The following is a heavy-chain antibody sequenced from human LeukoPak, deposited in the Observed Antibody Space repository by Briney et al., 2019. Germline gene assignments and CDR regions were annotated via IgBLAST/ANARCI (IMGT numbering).Heavy chain of an antibody. CDR3: AKGSTVTKLYFEY. D-gene: IGHD1-1*01. V-gene: IGHV3-23*01. J-gene: IGHJ4*02. CDR1: GFTFSSYA. Sequence: GGSPRLSCAASGFTFSSYAMSWVRQAPGNGLEWVSAISSRDGSTYYADSVKGRFTISRDNSKNTLYLQVNSLRAEDTAVYYCAKGSTVTKLYFEYWGQGTLVTVSS. CDR2: ISSRDGST.